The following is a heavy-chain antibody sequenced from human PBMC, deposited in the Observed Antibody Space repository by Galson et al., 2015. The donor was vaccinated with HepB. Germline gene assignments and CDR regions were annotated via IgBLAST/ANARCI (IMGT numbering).Heavy chain of an antibody. D-gene: IGHD3-22*01. CDR1: GYTFTSYA. V-gene: IGHV1-3*01. CDR2: INAGNGNT. J-gene: IGHJ6*02. Sequence: SVKVSCKASGYTFTSYAMHWVRQAPGQRLEWMGWINAGNGNTKYSQKFQGRVTITRDTSASTAYMELSSLRSEDTAVYYCARAEYYYDSSGYYYGGYYYGMDVWGQGTTVTVSS. CDR3: ARAEYYYDSSGYYYGGYYYGMDV.